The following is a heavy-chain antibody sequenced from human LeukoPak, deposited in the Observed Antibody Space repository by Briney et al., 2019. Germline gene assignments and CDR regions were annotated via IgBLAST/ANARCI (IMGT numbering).Heavy chain of an antibody. CDR1: GYTFTGYH. D-gene: IGHD6-19*01. J-gene: IGHJ4*02. V-gene: IGHV1-2*02. Sequence: ASVKVSCKASGYTFTGYHMHWVRQAPGQGLEWMAWINPNSGATDYAQKFQGRVTMTRDTSISTAYMELSRLRSDDTAVYYCAREGQWLVRYFDYWGQGTLVTVSS. CDR2: INPNSGAT. CDR3: AREGQWLVRYFDY.